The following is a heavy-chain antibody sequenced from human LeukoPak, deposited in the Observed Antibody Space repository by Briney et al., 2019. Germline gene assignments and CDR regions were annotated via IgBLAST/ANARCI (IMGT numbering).Heavy chain of an antibody. V-gene: IGHV3-66*01. J-gene: IGHJ3*02. CDR3: ARDLSGIAVAGVSDGLDI. CDR1: GFTFSDYY. Sequence: GGSLRLSCAASGFTFSDYYMSWIRQAPGKGLEWVSVIYSGGSTYYADSVKGRFTISRDNSKNTLYLQMNSLRAEDTAVYYCARDLSGIAVAGVSDGLDIWGQGTMVTVSS. D-gene: IGHD6-19*01. CDR2: IYSGGST.